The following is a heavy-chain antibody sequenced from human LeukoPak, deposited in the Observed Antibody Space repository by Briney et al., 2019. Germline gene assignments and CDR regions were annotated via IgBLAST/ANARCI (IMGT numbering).Heavy chain of an antibody. CDR2: IIPIFGIA. V-gene: IGHV1-69*04. J-gene: IGHJ5*02. CDR3: ARDRITIFGVVITSWFDP. D-gene: IGHD3-3*01. Sequence: GASVKVSCKASGGTFSSYAISWVRQAPGQGLEWMGRIIPIFGIANYAQKFQGRATITADKSTSTAYMELSILRSEDTAVYYCARDRITIFGVVITSWFDPWGQGTLVTVSS. CDR1: GGTFSSYA.